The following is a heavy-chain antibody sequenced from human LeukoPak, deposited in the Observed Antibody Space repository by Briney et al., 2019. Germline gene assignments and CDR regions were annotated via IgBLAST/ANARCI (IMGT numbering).Heavy chain of an antibody. D-gene: IGHD3-10*01. CDR3: ARDYYGSGSYYKPFDY. CDR1: GFTFSSYS. J-gene: IGHJ4*02. CDR2: ISSSSSYI. Sequence: GGSLRLSCAASGFTFSSYSMNWVRQAPGKGLEWVSSISSSSSYIYYADSVKGRFTISRDNAKNSLYLQMNSLRAEDTAVYYCARDYYGSGSYYKPFDYWGQGTLVTVSS. V-gene: IGHV3-21*01.